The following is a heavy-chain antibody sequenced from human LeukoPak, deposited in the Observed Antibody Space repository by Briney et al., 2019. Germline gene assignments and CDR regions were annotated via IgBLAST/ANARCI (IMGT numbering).Heavy chain of an antibody. Sequence: TGGSLRLSCAASGFTFSSYGMHWVRQAPGEGLEWVAVIWFDGSNKYNVDSVKGRFTISRDNSKNTLYLQMNSLRGEDTAVYYCARDSDSSFEGVPFDYWGQGTLVTVSS. CDR1: GFTFSSYG. D-gene: IGHD3-22*01. J-gene: IGHJ4*02. V-gene: IGHV3-33*01. CDR3: ARDSDSSFEGVPFDY. CDR2: IWFDGSNK.